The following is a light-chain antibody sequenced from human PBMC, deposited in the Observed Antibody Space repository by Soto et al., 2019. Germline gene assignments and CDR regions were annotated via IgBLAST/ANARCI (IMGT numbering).Light chain of an antibody. CDR1: QSVASSY. Sequence: EIMLTQSPGTLSLSPGERATLSCRASQSVASSYLGWYQQKPGQAPRLLIYATSSRATVIPDRFSGSGSGTDFTRTISRLEPEDFAVYYCQQYVSSSYTFGQGTKLEIK. J-gene: IGKJ2*01. V-gene: IGKV3-20*01. CDR2: ATS. CDR3: QQYVSSSYT.